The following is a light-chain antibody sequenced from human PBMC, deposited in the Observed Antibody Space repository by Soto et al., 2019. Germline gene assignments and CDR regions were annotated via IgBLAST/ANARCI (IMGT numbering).Light chain of an antibody. Sequence: DIVLTQSPATLSLSPGERATLSCRASQSVRSFLAWYQQKSGQTPRLLIYDASNRATGIPARFNGSGSGTDLTLTIISLEPEDFAVYYCQQRSNWPWTFGQGTKLEIK. J-gene: IGKJ1*01. CDR1: QSVRSF. V-gene: IGKV3-11*01. CDR3: QQRSNWPWT. CDR2: DAS.